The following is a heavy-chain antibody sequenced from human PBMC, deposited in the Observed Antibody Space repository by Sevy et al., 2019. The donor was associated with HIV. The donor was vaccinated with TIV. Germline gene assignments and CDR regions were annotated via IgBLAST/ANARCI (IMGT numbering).Heavy chain of an antibody. V-gene: IGHV4-34*01. CDR3: AGSGKGREQWLVRN. D-gene: IGHD6-19*01. CDR2: INHSGST. J-gene: IGHJ4*02. CDR1: GGSFSGYY. Sequence: SETLSLTCAVYGGSFSGYYWSWIRQPPGKGLEWIGEINHSGSTNYNPSLKSRVTISVDTSKNQFALKLSSVTAADTAVYYCAGSGKGREQWLVRNWGQGTLVTVSS.